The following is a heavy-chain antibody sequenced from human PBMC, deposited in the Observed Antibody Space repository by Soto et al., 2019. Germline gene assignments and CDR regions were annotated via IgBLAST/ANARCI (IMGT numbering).Heavy chain of an antibody. CDR1: GFTFSSYA. CDR2: ISGSGGST. J-gene: IGHJ3*02. CDR3: ANLGLGDTAMVRLVRAFDI. D-gene: IGHD5-18*01. V-gene: IGHV3-23*01. Sequence: GGSLRLSCAGFGFTFSSYAMSWVRQAPGKGLEWVSAISGSGGSTYYADSVKGRFTISRDNSKNTLYLQMNSLRAEDTAVYYCANLGLGDTAMVRLVRAFDIWGQGTMVTVSS.